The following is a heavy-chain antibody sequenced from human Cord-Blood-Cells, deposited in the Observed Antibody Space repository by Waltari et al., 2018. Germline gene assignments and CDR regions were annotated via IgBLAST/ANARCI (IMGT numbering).Heavy chain of an antibody. V-gene: IGHV4-38-2*02. J-gene: IGHJ4*02. CDR3: AREYSSSPGCPDY. Sequence: QVQLQESGPGLVQPSETLSLPCAVSGYSISSGYYWGWIRQPPGKGLEWIGSIYHSGSTYYNPSLKSRVTISVDTSKNQFSLKLSSVTAADTAVYYCAREYSSSPGCPDYWGQGTLVTVSS. D-gene: IGHD6-13*01. CDR2: IYHSGST. CDR1: GYSISSGYY.